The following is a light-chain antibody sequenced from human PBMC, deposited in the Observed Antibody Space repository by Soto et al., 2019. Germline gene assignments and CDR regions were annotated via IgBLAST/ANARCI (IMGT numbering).Light chain of an antibody. V-gene: IGLV1-40*01. CDR3: QSYDSSLSGVV. J-gene: IGLJ2*01. Sequence: QAVVTQPPSVSGAPGQRVTISCTGRSSNIGAGYDVHWYQQLPGTAPKLLIYGNSTRPSGVPDRFSGSKSGTSASLGITGLQAEDEADYYCQSYDSSLSGVVFGGGTQLTVL. CDR2: GNS. CDR1: SSNIGAGYD.